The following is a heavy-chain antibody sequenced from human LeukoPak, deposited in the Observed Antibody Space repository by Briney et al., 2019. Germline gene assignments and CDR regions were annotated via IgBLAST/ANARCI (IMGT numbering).Heavy chain of an antibody. V-gene: IGHV3-30*02. J-gene: IGHJ4*02. CDR2: RRYDGSNK. CDR1: GFTFSSYG. D-gene: IGHD2-2*02. CDR3: ATPLVGYCSSTSCYTHDDY. Sequence: GGSLRLSCAASGFTFSSYGMHWVRQAPGKGLEWVAFRRYDGSNKYYADSVKGRFTISRDNSKNTLYPQMNSLRAEDTAVYYCATPLVGYCSSTSCYTHDDYWGQGTLVTVSS.